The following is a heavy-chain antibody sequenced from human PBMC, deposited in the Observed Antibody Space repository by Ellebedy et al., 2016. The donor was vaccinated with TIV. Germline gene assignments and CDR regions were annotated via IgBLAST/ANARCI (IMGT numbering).Heavy chain of an antibody. CDR1: GFTFSSSG. CDR3: ARSRIAAAGRSSYYYGMDV. Sequence: GESLKISXAASGFTFSSSGIHWVRQAPGKGLEWVSAISGSGGSTYYADSVKGRFTISRDNAKNTLYLQMNSLRAEDTAVYYCARSRIAAAGRSSYYYGMDVWGQGTTVTVSS. J-gene: IGHJ6*02. CDR2: ISGSGGST. V-gene: IGHV3-23*01. D-gene: IGHD6-13*01.